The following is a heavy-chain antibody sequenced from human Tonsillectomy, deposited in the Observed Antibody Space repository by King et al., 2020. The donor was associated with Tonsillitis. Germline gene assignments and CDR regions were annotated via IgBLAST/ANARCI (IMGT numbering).Heavy chain of an antibody. CDR3: ARAPSWLLGYIDY. D-gene: IGHD5-18*01. CDR2: INPDNGGT. CDR1: GYTFTGYY. Sequence: HGQLVQSGAEVKKPGASVKVSCKASGYTFTGYYIHWVRQAPGQGLEWMAWINPDNGGTNCAQKFQGRVTMTRDTSISTAYMELSRLRSDDTAVYYCARAPSWLLGYIDYWGQGTLVTVSS. J-gene: IGHJ4*02. V-gene: IGHV1-2*02.